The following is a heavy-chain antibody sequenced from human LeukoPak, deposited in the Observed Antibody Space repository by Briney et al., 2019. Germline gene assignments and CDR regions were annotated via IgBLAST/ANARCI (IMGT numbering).Heavy chain of an antibody. CDR3: AREEATVLTPGLAFDI. D-gene: IGHD4-23*01. CDR2: TNPNSGGT. V-gene: IGHV1-2*02. CDR1: GYTFAGYY. Sequence: ASVKVSCKASGYTFAGYYIHWVRPAPGKGVEWVGWTNPNSGGTNYAQNFQGRVTMTMDTSISTACMELSSLRSDDTAVYYCAREEATVLTPGLAFDIWGQGTMVTVSS. J-gene: IGHJ3*02.